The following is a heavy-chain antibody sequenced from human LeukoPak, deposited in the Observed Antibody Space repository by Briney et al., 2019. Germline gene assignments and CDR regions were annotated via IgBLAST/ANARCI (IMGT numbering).Heavy chain of an antibody. V-gene: IGHV3-21*01. CDR1: GFTFSSYS. D-gene: IGHD2-2*01. CDR3: ARDESVGQLLPNYFDY. Sequence: GGSLRLSCAASGFTFSSYSMNWVRQAPGKGLEWVSSISSSSSYIYYADSVKGRFTISRDNAKNSLYLQMNSLRAEGTAVYYCARDESVGQLLPNYFDYWGQGTLVTVSS. CDR2: ISSSSSYI. J-gene: IGHJ4*02.